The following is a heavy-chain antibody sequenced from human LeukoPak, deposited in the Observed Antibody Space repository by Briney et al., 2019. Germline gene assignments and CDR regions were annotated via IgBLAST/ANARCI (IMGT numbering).Heavy chain of an antibody. CDR2: SYYSGST. Sequence: SGTLSLTCTVSGVSISSTSCYWVWIPPPTGQGRVWIATSYYSGSTDYVPSLKSRVTISVDTSKRQFSVKLSSVSAADTAVYYCARRGLMITSGDWYFDLWGRGTLVTVPS. D-gene: IGHD3-16*01. CDR1: GVSISSTSCY. V-gene: IGHV4-39*01. CDR3: ARRGLMITSGDWYFDL. J-gene: IGHJ2*01.